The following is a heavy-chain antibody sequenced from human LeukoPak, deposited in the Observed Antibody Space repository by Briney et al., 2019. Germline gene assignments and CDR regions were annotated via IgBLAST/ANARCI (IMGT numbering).Heavy chain of an antibody. CDR3: ARHGALTTVTTVGIDY. V-gene: IGHV3-66*02. D-gene: IGHD4-17*01. Sequence: GGSLRLSCAASGFTVSSNYISWVRQAPGKGLEWVSVIYSGGTTYYADSVKGRFTISRDNSKNTLYLQMNSLRAEDTAVYYCARHGALTTVTTVGIDYWGQGTLVTVSS. CDR2: IYSGGTT. J-gene: IGHJ4*02. CDR1: GFTVSSNY.